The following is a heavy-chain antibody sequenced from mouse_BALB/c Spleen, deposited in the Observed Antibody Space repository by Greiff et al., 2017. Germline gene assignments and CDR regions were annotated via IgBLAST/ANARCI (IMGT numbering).Heavy chain of an antibody. CDR1: GFSLTSYG. V-gene: IGHV2-9*02. CDR2: IWAGGST. D-gene: IGHD2-10*02. J-gene: IGHJ4*01. CDR3: ARDPPYGNYAYAMDY. Sequence: VKVVESGPGLVAPSQSLSITCTVSGFSLTSYGVHWVRQPPGKGLEWLGVIWAGGSTNYNSALMSRLSISKDNSKSQVFLKMNSLQTDDTAMYYCARDPPYGNYAYAMDYWGQGTSVTVSS.